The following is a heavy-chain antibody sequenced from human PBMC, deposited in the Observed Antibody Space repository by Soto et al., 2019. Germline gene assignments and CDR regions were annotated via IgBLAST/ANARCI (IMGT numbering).Heavy chain of an antibody. V-gene: IGHV1-46*01. J-gene: IGHJ2*01. CDR2: INPSGGST. CDR1: GYTFTSYY. Sequence: ASVKVSWKASGYTFTSYYMHWGRQAPGQGLEWMGIINPSGGSTSYAQKFQGRVTMTRDTSTSTVYMELSSLRSEDTAVYYCASHLTGYWYFDLWGRGTLVTVSS. CDR3: ASHLTGYWYFDL. D-gene: IGHD7-27*01.